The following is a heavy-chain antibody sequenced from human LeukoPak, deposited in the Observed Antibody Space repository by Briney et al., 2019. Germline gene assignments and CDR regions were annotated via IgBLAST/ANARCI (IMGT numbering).Heavy chain of an antibody. D-gene: IGHD5-18*01. CDR3: AKDRGSGYSYGYATDY. J-gene: IGHJ4*02. Sequence: GGSLRLSCAASGFTFSNYWMSWVRQAPGNGPEWVANIKEDESEKNYVDSVKGRFTISRDSAKNSLYLQMNSLRAEDTAVYYCAKDRGSGYSYGYATDYWGQGTLVTVSS. V-gene: IGHV3-7*01. CDR2: IKEDESEK. CDR1: GFTFSNYW.